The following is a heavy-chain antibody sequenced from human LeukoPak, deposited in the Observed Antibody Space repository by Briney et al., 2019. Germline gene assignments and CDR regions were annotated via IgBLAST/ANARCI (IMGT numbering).Heavy chain of an antibody. CDR1: GYTFTGYY. J-gene: IGHJ4*02. D-gene: IGHD1-26*01. Sequence: AASVKVSCKASGYTFTGYYMHWVRQAPGQGLEWMGWINPSSGGTNYAQKFQGRVTMTRDTSISTAYMELSRLRSDDTAVYYCVRSPSGSWYYFDYWGQGTLVTVSS. CDR2: INPSSGGT. V-gene: IGHV1-2*02. CDR3: VRSPSGSWYYFDY.